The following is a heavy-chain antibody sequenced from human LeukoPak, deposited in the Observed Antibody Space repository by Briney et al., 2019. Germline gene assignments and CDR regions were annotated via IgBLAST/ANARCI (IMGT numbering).Heavy chain of an antibody. V-gene: IGHV1-18*01. J-gene: IGHJ6*02. D-gene: IGHD2-15*01. Sequence: ASVNVSCKASGYTFTSYGISWVRQAPGQGLEWMGWISAYNGNTNYAQKLQGRVTMTTDTSTSTAYMELRSLRSDDTAVYYCARDPPRIVVVVAATNYYGMDVWGQGTTVTVSS. CDR2: ISAYNGNT. CDR3: ARDPPRIVVVVAATNYYGMDV. CDR1: GYTFTSYG.